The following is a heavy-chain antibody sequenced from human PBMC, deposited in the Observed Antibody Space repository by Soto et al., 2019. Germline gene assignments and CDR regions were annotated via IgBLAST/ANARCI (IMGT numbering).Heavy chain of an antibody. D-gene: IGHD3-3*01. CDR3: ARERDFWSGPDY. J-gene: IGHJ4*02. Sequence: SLRLSCAASGFTFSDYYMSWIRQAPGKGLEWVSYISSSSSYTNYADSVKGRFTISRDNAKNSLYLQMNSLRAEDTAVYYCARERDFWSGPDYWGQGTLVTVSS. V-gene: IGHV3-11*06. CDR1: GFTFSDYY. CDR2: ISSSSSYT.